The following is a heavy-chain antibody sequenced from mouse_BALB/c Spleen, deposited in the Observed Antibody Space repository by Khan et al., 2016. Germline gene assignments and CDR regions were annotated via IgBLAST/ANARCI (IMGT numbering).Heavy chain of an antibody. CDR3: ARTAIGAMDY. D-gene: IGHD1-2*01. J-gene: IGHJ4*01. V-gene: IGHV1-82*01. CDR1: GYAFSRSW. Sequence: QIQLVQSGPELVKPGASVKISCKASGYAFSRSWLNWVKQRPGQGLEWIGRIYPGDGDTNYNEKFRGQAIMTADKSSSTAYMHLSSQTSVDSAVYFCARTAIGAMDYWGQGTSVTVSS. CDR2: IYPGDGDT.